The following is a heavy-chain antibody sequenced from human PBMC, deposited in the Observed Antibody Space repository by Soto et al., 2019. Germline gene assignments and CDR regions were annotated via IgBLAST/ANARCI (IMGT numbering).Heavy chain of an antibody. Sequence: GESLKISCKGSGYSFTIYWIGWVRQMPGKGLEWMGIIYPGDSDTRYSPSFQGQVTISVDTSKNQFSLKLSSVTAADTAVYYCARLTPIAARPGWFDPWGQGTLVTVSS. CDR3: ARLTPIAARPGWFDP. CDR2: IYPGDSDT. V-gene: IGHV5-51*01. CDR1: GYSFTIYW. J-gene: IGHJ5*02. D-gene: IGHD6-6*01.